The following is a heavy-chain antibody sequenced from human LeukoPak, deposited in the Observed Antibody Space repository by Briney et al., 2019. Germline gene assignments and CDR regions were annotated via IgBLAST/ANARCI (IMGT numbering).Heavy chain of an antibody. CDR1: GFFFSNYD. V-gene: IGHV3-48*04. CDR3: ARDASNWKRWTHFDW. J-gene: IGHJ4*02. D-gene: IGHD1-20*01. CDR2: ITTGGSTI. Sequence: GGSLRLSCVASGFFFSNYDMNWVRQVPGKGLEWVSYITTGGSTIQYADSVKGRFTVSRDNAKNSVYLQMNNLRAEDTAVYYCARDASNWKRWTHFDWWGQGTLVSVSS.